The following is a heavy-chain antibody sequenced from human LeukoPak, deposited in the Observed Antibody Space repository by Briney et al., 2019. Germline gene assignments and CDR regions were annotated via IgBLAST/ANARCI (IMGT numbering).Heavy chain of an antibody. V-gene: IGHV3-48*01. Sequence: GGSLRLSXAASGFTLSSYSMNWVRQAPGKGLEWVSYISSSSSTIYYADSVKGRFTISRDNAKNSLYPQMNSLRAEDTAVYYCARPNSYWGQGTLVTVSS. J-gene: IGHJ4*02. CDR3: ARPNSY. D-gene: IGHD4/OR15-4a*01. CDR2: ISSSSSTI. CDR1: GFTLSSYS.